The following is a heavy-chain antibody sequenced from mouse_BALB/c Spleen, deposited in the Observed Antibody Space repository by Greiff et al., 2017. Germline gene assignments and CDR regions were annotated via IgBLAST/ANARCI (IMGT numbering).Heavy chain of an antibody. CDR3: AHLAMDY. V-gene: IGHV5-6-5*01. CDR1: GFTFSSYA. Sequence: DVMLVESGGGLVKPGGSLKLSCAASGFTFSSYAMSWVRQTPEKRLEWVASISSGGSTYYPDSVKGRFTISRDNARNILYLQMSSLRSEDTAMYYCAHLAMDYWGQGTSVTVSS. CDR2: ISSGGST. J-gene: IGHJ4*01.